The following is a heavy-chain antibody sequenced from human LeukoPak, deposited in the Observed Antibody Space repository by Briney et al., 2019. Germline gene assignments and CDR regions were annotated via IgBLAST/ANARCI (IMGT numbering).Heavy chain of an antibody. CDR3: ARERYSSGPTD. CDR1: GYTFTSYA. Sequence: WASVKVSCKASGYTFTSYAISWVRQAPGQGLEWMGGIIPIFGTANYAQKFQGRVTITTDESTSTAYMELSSLRSEDTAVYYCARERYSSGPTDWGQGTLVTVSS. V-gene: IGHV1-69*05. D-gene: IGHD6-19*01. CDR2: IIPIFGTA. J-gene: IGHJ4*02.